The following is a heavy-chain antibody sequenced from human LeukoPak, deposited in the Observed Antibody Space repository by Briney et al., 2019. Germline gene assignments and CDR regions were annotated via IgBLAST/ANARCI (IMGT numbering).Heavy chain of an antibody. CDR1: GGSISSSNYY. V-gene: IGHV4-39*07. CDR3: ARANYYDSSGYSRGAFDI. Sequence: KASETLSLTCTVSGGSISSSNYYWGWIRQSPGKGLEWIGSISYSGSAYYNPSLKSRVTISVDTSKNQFSLKLSSVTAADTAVYYCARANYYDSSGYSRGAFDIWGQGTMVTVSS. D-gene: IGHD3-22*01. CDR2: ISYSGSA. J-gene: IGHJ3*02.